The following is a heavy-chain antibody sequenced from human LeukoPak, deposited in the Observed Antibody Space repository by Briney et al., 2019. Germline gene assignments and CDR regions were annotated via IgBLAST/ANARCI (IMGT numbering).Heavy chain of an antibody. CDR2: LRGDGDT. D-gene: IGHD6-13*01. V-gene: IGHV3-23*01. J-gene: IGHJ4*02. CDR1: GFIFSNYA. CDR3: AKASWVSSADAVL. Sequence: GSLRLSCVASGFIFSNYAMRWVRQAPARGLEWVSSLRGDGDTFYADPVKGRFTLSRDDSRNTVYLQLSNLRVDDTAIYYCAKASWVSSADAVLWGQGTLVTVSS.